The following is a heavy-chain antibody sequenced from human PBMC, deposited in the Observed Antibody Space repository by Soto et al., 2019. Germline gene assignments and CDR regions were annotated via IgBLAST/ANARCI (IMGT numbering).Heavy chain of an antibody. Sequence: PSETLSLTCAVSGYFISTGYSWVWIRQPPGKGLEWLGNIYHSGNTYYNPSLKSRITISIDTAKNQLSLTLASVTATDTAMYYCGRVYCSTTSCFLNGVDIWGQGTKVTVYS. CDR1: GYFISTGYS. D-gene: IGHD2-2*01. J-gene: IGHJ6*02. CDR2: IYHSGNT. V-gene: IGHV4-38-2*01. CDR3: GRVYCSTTSCFLNGVDI.